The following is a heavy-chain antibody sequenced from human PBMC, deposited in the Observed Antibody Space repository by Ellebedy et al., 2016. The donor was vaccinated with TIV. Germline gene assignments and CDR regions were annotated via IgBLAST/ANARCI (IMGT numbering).Heavy chain of an antibody. CDR3: ARVSYGDYEYYFDY. J-gene: IGHJ4*02. CDR1: GGSISSSSYY. D-gene: IGHD4-17*01. Sequence: GSLRLSXTVSGGSISSSSYYWGWIRQPPGKGLEWIGSIYYSGSTYYNPSLKSRVTISVDTSKNQFSLKLSSVTAADTAVYYCARVSYGDYEYYFDYWGQGTLVTVSS. V-gene: IGHV4-39*07. CDR2: IYYSGST.